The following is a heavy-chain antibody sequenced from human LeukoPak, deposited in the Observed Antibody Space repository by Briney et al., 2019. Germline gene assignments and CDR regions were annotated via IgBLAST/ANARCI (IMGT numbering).Heavy chain of an antibody. CDR1: GGSINSYY. V-gene: IGHV4-4*07. CDR3: ARDQGGDYSDYLDY. J-gene: IGHJ4*02. Sequence: SETLSLTCTVSGGSINSYYWSWIRQPAGKGLEWIGRIYTSGTTNYNPSLKSRVTMSVDTSKKQFSLKLSSVTAADTAVYYCARDQGGDYSDYLDYWGQGTLVTVSS. D-gene: IGHD4-17*01. CDR2: IYTSGTT.